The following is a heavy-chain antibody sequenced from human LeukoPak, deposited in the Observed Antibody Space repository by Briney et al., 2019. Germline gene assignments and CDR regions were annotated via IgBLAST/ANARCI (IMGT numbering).Heavy chain of an antibody. CDR3: AKDAMSSVFNYYMDV. CDR2: ISAHSENI. D-gene: IGHD2-2*01. J-gene: IGHJ6*03. CDR1: GFTLSNYV. V-gene: IGHV3-23*01. Sequence: GGSLRLSCAASGFTLSNYVMAWVRQAPGKGLERVSAISAHSENIFYGDSVKGRFTISRDNSKSTVYLQMNSLRADDTAIYYCAKDAMSSVFNYYMDVWGKGTTVTVSS.